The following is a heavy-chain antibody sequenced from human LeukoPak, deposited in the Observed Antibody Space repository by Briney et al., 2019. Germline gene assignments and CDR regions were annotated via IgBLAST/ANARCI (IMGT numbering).Heavy chain of an antibody. J-gene: IGHJ4*02. CDR2: ISGSGGST. CDR3: ARDPGSGYEEHFDY. CDR1: GFTFSSYG. Sequence: GGSLRLSCAASGFTFSSYGMSWVRQAPGKGLEWVSAISGSGGSTYYADSAKGRFTISRDNAKDSLYLQMNSLRAEDTAVYYCARDPGSGYEEHFDYWGQGTLVTVSS. V-gene: IGHV3-23*01. D-gene: IGHD5-12*01.